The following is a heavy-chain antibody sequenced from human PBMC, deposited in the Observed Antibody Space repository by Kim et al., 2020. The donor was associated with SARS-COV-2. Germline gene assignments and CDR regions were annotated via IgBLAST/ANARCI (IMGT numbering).Heavy chain of an antibody. CDR2: INSNVSST. V-gene: IGHV3-74*01. CDR1: GFTFSTYC. D-gene: IGHD6-13*01. J-gene: IGHJ6*01. CDR3: SSVGPSSWSPTYYY. Sequence: GGSLRLSCAASGFTFSTYCMHWVRQAPGKGLAWVSRINSNVSSTRYADSVKVRFTISRDNAKTTLNLHLNSLRPKDTAVDYCSSVGPSSWSPTYYY.